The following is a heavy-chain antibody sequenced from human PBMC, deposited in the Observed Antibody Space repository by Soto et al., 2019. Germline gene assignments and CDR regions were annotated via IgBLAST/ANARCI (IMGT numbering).Heavy chain of an antibody. CDR1: GFTFSSYA. CDR3: ARDSLPLSRGYDSSPFDY. Sequence: GGSLRLSCAASGFTFSSYAMHRVRQAPGKGLEWVAVISFDGSNKYYADSLKGRFTISRDNSKNTLYLQMNSLRAEDTALYYCARDSLPLSRGYDSSPFDYWGQGTLVTVSS. D-gene: IGHD5-12*01. CDR2: ISFDGSNK. J-gene: IGHJ4*02. V-gene: IGHV3-30-3*01.